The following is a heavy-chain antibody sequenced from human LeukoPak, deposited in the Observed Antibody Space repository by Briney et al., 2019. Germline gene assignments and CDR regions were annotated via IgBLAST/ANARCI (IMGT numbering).Heavy chain of an antibody. CDR1: GFTFSSYW. CDR2: IASDGSST. CDR3: VPLGGLGYYQYGMDV. J-gene: IGHJ6*02. V-gene: IGHV3-74*01. Sequence: GGSLRLSCAASGFTFSSYWMNWVRQAPGKGLVWVSRIASDGSSTTYADSVKGRFSISRDNAKNSLYLQMNSLRAEDTTVYYCVPLGGLGYYQYGMDVWGRGTTVTVSS. D-gene: IGHD3/OR15-3a*01.